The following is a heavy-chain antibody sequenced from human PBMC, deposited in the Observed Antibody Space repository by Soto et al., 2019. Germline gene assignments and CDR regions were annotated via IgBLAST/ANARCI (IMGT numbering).Heavy chain of an antibody. CDR2: IYYSGST. V-gene: IGHV4-59*01. D-gene: IGHD5-18*01. CDR3: ARGLDTAMGHYYYYGMDV. CDR1: GGSISSYY. Sequence: SETLSLTCPVSGGSISSYYLNWIRQPPGKGLEWIGYIYYSGSTNYNPSLKSRVTISVDTSKNQFSLKLSSVTAADTAVYYCARGLDTAMGHYYYYGMDVWGQGTTVTVSS. J-gene: IGHJ6*02.